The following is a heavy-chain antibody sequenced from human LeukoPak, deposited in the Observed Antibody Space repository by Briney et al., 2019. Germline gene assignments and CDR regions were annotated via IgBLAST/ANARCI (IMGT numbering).Heavy chain of an antibody. CDR2: MNPNSGNT. CDR1: GYTFTSYD. J-gene: IGHJ5*02. D-gene: IGHD3-9*01. CDR3: ARGYYDILTGRENWFDP. Sequence: ASVKVSCKASGYTFTSYDINWVRQATGQGLEWMGWMNPNSGNTGYAQKFQGRVTITRNTSISTAYMELSSLRSEDTAVYYCARGYYDILTGRENWFDPWGQGTLVTASS. V-gene: IGHV1-8*03.